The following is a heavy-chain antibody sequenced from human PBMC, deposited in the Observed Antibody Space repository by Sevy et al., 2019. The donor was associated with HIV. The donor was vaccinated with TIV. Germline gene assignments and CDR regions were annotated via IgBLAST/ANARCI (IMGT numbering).Heavy chain of an antibody. CDR1: GFTVSNNY. J-gene: IGHJ2*01. V-gene: IGHV3-66*02. CDR2: IYSGGNT. D-gene: IGHD2-21*01. Sequence: GGSLRLSCAASGFTVSNNYISWVRQAPGKGLEWVSAIYSGGNTYYADSVKGRFTISRDNSKNTVYLQMNSLRAEDTAVYYCASPPDFIVVAGFDLWGRGTLVTVSS. CDR3: ASPPDFIVVAGFDL.